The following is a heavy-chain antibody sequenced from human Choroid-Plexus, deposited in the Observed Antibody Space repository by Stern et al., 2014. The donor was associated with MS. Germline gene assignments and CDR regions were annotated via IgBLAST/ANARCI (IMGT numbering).Heavy chain of an antibody. J-gene: IGHJ6*02. CDR2: INPNTGGT. V-gene: IGHV1-2*02. Sequence: VQLVQSGAEVKKPGASVKVSCKTSGYIFTGYYIHWVRQAPGQWLVWMAWINPNTGGTKYAQKFQGRVTMSRDTSISTAYVELSSLTSDDTAVYYCARDQRGITIFGVVTDYYYLGMDVWGQGTTVTVSS. D-gene: IGHD3-3*01. CDR1: GYIFTGYY. CDR3: ARDQRGITIFGVVTDYYYLGMDV.